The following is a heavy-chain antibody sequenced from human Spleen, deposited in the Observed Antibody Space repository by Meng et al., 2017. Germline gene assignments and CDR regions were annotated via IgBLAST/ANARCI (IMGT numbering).Heavy chain of an antibody. CDR1: GGSFSDYY. CDR2: INHSGST. CDR3: ARGRREMATPFNY. J-gene: IGHJ4*02. V-gene: IGHV4-34*01. D-gene: IGHD5-24*01. Sequence: VQLQPWAAGPFKPSEALSLACVVSGGSFSDYYWSWIRRSPGKGLEWIGEINHSGSTNYNPPLESRATISVDTSQNNLSLKLSSVTAADSAVYYCARGRREMATPFNYWGQGTLVTVSS.